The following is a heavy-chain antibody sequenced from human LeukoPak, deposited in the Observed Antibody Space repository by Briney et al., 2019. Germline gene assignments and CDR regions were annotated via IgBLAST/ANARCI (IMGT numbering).Heavy chain of an antibody. Sequence: PSETLSLTCTVSGGSISSGGYYWSWIRQHPGKGLEWIVYIYYSGSTYYNPSLKSRVTISVDTSKNQFSLKLSSVTAADTAVYYCARAQDIVVVVAARAFDIWGQGTMVTVSS. D-gene: IGHD2-15*01. CDR2: IYYSGST. CDR3: ARAQDIVVVVAARAFDI. CDR1: GGSISSGGYY. J-gene: IGHJ3*02. V-gene: IGHV4-31*03.